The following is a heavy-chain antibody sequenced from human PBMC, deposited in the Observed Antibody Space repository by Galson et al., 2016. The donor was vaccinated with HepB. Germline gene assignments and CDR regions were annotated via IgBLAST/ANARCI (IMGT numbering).Heavy chain of an antibody. V-gene: IGHV3-23*01. CDR1: GFTFSNYW. CDR3: AKRYCSGAGCYIDY. D-gene: IGHD2-15*01. Sequence: SLRLSCAASGFTFSNYWMSWVRQAPGKGLEWVSAISGGGSSRYYADSVKGRFTISRDNSKDTLYMQMSSLRAEDTAVYYCAKRYCSGAGCYIDYWGQGTLVTVSS. CDR2: ISGGGSSR. J-gene: IGHJ4*02.